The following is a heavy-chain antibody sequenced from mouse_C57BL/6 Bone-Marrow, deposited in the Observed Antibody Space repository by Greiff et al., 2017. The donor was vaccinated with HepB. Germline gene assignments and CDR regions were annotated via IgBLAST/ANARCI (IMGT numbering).Heavy chain of an antibody. V-gene: IGHV1-50*01. D-gene: IGHD1-1*01. CDR3: ARRLVRTVVAKDWYFDV. J-gene: IGHJ1*03. Sequence: QVQLQQPGAELVKPGASVKLSCKASGYTFTSYWMQWVKQRPGQGLEWIGEIDPSDSYTNYNQKFKGKATLTVDTSSSTAYMQLSSLTSEDSAVYYCARRLVRTVVAKDWYFDVWGTGTTVTVSS. CDR1: GYTFTSYW. CDR2: IDPSDSYT.